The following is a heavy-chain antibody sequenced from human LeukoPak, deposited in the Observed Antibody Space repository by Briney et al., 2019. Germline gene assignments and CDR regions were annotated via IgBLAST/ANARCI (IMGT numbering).Heavy chain of an antibody. CDR3: ARGREMEGY. Sequence: QSGGSLRLSCEASGFTFSSFWMGWVRQAPGKGLEWVANIHPDGSDTFYVDSVKGRFTISRDNAKNSLYLQMNSLRAEDTAVYYCARGREMEGYWGQGTLVTVSS. J-gene: IGHJ4*02. CDR2: IHPDGSDT. CDR1: GFTFSSFW. D-gene: IGHD5-24*01. V-gene: IGHV3-7*01.